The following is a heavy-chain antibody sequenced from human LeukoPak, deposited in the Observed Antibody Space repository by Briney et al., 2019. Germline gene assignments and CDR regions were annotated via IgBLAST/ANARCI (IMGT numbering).Heavy chain of an antibody. Sequence: SETLSLTCTVSGGSISSDYWSWIRQPPRKGLDWIGYIYYSGITNYNPSLKSRVTISVDTSKNQFSLKLSSVTAADTAVYYCARLHYDSSGYYYFDYWGQGTLVTVSS. V-gene: IGHV4-59*08. CDR3: ARLHYDSSGYYYFDY. CDR1: GGSISSDY. D-gene: IGHD3-22*01. CDR2: IYYSGIT. J-gene: IGHJ4*02.